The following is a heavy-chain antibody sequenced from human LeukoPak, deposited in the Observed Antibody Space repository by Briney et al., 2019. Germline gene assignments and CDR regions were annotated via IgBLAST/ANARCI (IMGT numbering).Heavy chain of an antibody. J-gene: IGHJ6*03. CDR3: ARDGVHYDFWSGPTGGRYYYYYMDV. D-gene: IGHD3-3*01. Sequence: SETLSLTCTVSGGSMSSGDYYWSWIRQPPGKGLEWIGYIYYSGSTYYNPSLKSRVTISVDTSKNQFSLKLSSVTAADTAVYYCARDGVHYDFWSGPTGGRYYYYYMDVWGKGTTVTVSS. V-gene: IGHV4-30-4*08. CDR2: IYYSGST. CDR1: GGSMSSGDYY.